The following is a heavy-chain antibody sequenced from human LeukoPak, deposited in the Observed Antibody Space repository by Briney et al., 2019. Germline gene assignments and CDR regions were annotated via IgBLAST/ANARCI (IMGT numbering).Heavy chain of an antibody. D-gene: IGHD3-22*01. CDR3: ARAGDSSGYYDYYYMDV. CDR1: GGSISSYY. J-gene: IGHJ6*03. V-gene: IGHV4-59*12. Sequence: SETLPLTCTVSGGSISSYYWSWIRQPPGKGLEWIGYIYYSGSTNYNPSLKSRVTISVDTSKNQFSLKLSSVTAADTAVYYCARAGDSSGYYDYYYMDVWGKGTTVTVSS. CDR2: IYYSGST.